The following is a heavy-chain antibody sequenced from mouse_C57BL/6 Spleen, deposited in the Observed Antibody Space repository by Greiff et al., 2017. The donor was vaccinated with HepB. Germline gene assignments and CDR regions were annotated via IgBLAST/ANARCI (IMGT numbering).Heavy chain of an antibody. Sequence: VKVVESGPGLVQPSQSLSITCTVSGFSLTSYGVHWVRQSPGKGLEWLGVIWSGGSTDYNAAFISRLSISKDNSKSQVFFKMNSLQADDTAIYYCARNYLHYYAMDYWGQGTSVTVSS. D-gene: IGHD5-1*01. V-gene: IGHV2-2*01. J-gene: IGHJ4*01. CDR1: GFSLTSYG. CDR3: ARNYLHYYAMDY. CDR2: IWSGGST.